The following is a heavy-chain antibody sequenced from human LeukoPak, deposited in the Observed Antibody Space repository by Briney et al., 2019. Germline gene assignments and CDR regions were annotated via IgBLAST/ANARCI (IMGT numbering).Heavy chain of an antibody. CDR1: GGTFSSYA. Sequence: SVKVSCKASGGTFSSYAISWVRQAPGQGLEWMGRIIPIFGTANYAQKFQGRVTITTDESTSTAYMELSSLRSEDTAVYYCARDYYYDSSGYNPWGQGTLVTASS. D-gene: IGHD3-22*01. CDR3: ARDYYYDSSGYNP. V-gene: IGHV1-69*05. J-gene: IGHJ5*02. CDR2: IIPIFGTA.